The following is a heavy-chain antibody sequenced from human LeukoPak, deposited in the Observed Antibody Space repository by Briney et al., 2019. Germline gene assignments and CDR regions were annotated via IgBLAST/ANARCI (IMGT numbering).Heavy chain of an antibody. CDR3: ARTYYYDSSGPQMITDAFDI. D-gene: IGHD3-22*01. Sequence: SETLSLTCTVSGDSFIRNSYYWGWIRQPPGKGLEWIGYIYYSGSTNYNPSLKSRVTISVDTSKNQFSLKLSSVTAADTAVYYCARTYYYDSSGPQMITDAFDIWGQGTMVTVSS. CDR1: GDSFIRNSYY. V-gene: IGHV4-61*05. CDR2: IYYSGST. J-gene: IGHJ3*02.